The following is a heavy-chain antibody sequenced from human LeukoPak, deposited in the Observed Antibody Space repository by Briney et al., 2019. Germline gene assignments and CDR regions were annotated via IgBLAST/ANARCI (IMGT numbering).Heavy chain of an antibody. CDR2: ISGSGAST. D-gene: IGHD5-18*01. Sequence: GGSLRLSCAASGFTFGSYAMSWVRQAPGKGLEWVSGISGSGASTYYADSVKGRFSISRDNSKNTLYLQMNSLRAEDTAVYYCAKDRVRRYSYGYEADYWGQGTLVTVSS. CDR1: GFTFGSYA. V-gene: IGHV3-23*01. CDR3: AKDRVRRYSYGYEADY. J-gene: IGHJ4*02.